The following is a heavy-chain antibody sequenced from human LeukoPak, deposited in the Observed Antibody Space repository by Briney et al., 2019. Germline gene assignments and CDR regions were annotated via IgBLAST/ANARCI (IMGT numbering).Heavy chain of an antibody. J-gene: IGHJ3*02. CDR3: ARGQREWELDAFDI. Sequence: GASVKVSCKASGYTFTGYYMHWVRQAPGQGLEWMGWINPNSGGTNYAQKFQGRVTMTRDTSISTAYMELSRLRSDGTAVYYCARGQREWELDAFDIWGQGTMVTVSS. D-gene: IGHD1-26*01. CDR1: GYTFTGYY. CDR2: INPNSGGT. V-gene: IGHV1-2*02.